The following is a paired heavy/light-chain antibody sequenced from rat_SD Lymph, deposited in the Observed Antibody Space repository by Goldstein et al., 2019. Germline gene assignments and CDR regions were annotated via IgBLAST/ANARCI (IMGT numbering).Light chain of an antibody. CDR3: LQHYSYLT. CDR1: QSLLSSGNQKNY. CDR2: YAS. J-gene: IGKJ5*01. Sequence: DIVMTQSPFSLAVSEGEMVTINCKSSQSLLSSGNQKNYLAWYQQKPGQSPKLLIYYASTRQSGVPDRFIGSGSGTDFTLTISDVQAEDLADYYCLQHYSYLTFGSGTKLEIK. V-gene: IGKV8S9*01.
Heavy chain of an antibody. CDR2: ISSSSSYI. D-gene: IGHD1-2*01. CDR3: ARHYYSSYVMDA. V-gene: IGHV5-34*01. Sequence: EVQLVESGGGLVQPGRSLKLSCLASGFTFSNYGMNWIRQAPGKGLEWVASISSSSSYIYYADTVKGRFTISRDNAKNTLYLQMTSLRSEDTALYYCARHYYSSYVMDAWGQGASVTVSS. J-gene: IGHJ4*01. CDR1: GFTFSNYG.